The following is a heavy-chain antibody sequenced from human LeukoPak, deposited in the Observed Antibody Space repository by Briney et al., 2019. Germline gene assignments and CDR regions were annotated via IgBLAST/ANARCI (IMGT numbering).Heavy chain of an antibody. D-gene: IGHD3-10*01. Sequence: PSETLSLTCTVSGGSISTTTYYWGWIRQPPGKGLEWIGEINHSGSTNYKPSVKSRVTISVDTSKNQFSLKLSSVAAADTAVYYCARGLRVSYGMDVWGQGTTVTVSS. CDR2: INHSGST. CDR3: ARGLRVSYGMDV. CDR1: GGSISTTTYY. J-gene: IGHJ6*02. V-gene: IGHV4-39*07.